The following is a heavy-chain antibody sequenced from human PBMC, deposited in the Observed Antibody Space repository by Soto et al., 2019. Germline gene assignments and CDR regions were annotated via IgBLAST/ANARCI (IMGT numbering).Heavy chain of an antibody. J-gene: IGHJ4*02. CDR1: GFTFSSYA. Sequence: LRLSCAASGFTFSSYAMNWVRQAPGKGLEWVSGISDSGTNTYYADSVKGRFTFSRDNSKNTLYLQMDSLRAEDTAVYYCARDLTPTVAIGWYFDYWGQGTLVTVSS. V-gene: IGHV3-23*01. D-gene: IGHD5-12*01. CDR2: ISDSGTNT. CDR3: ARDLTPTVAIGWYFDY.